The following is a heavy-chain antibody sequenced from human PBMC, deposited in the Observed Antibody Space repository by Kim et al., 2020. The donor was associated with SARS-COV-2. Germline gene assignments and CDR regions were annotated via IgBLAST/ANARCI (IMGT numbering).Heavy chain of an antibody. CDR2: IYTSGST. Sequence: SETLSLTCTVSGGSINNYYWSWVRQPAGKGLEWIGRIYTSGSTDYDPSFKSGVTMSVDMSKNQFSLKLTSVTAADSAVYYCARGPQYFFDLDSWGQGTLVTVSS. D-gene: IGHD2-2*01. CDR1: GGSINNYY. V-gene: IGHV4-4*07. J-gene: IGHJ4*02. CDR3: ARGPQYFFDLDS.